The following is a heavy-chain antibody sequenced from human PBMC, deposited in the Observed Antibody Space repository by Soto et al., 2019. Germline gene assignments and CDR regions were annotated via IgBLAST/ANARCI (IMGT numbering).Heavy chain of an antibody. CDR2: ISDSGGTR. CDR3: ARVPYYYGSGSYYNPDY. CDR1: GFTFSSYE. J-gene: IGHJ4*02. Sequence: EAQLVQSGGDLVQPGGSLRLSCAASGFTFSSYEMVWVRQTPGQGLEWVSYISDSGGTRHYEDSVKGRFTISRDNAKNSLYLQMDNLRGEDTAVYYCARVPYYYGSGSYYNPDYWGQGTLVTVSS. V-gene: IGHV3-48*03. D-gene: IGHD3-10*01.